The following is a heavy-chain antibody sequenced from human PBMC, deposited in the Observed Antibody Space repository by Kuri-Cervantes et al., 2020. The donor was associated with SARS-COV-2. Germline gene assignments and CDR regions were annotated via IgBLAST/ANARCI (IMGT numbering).Heavy chain of an antibody. CDR2: IIPIFGTA. J-gene: IGHJ6*02. V-gene: IGHV1-69*13. CDR3: ARDYYDSSGYYQGLYYYYGMDV. D-gene: IGHD3-22*01. CDR1: GGTFSSYA. Sequence: SVKVSCKASGGTFSSYAISWVRQAPGQGLEWMGGIIPIFGTANYAQKFQGRVTITADESTSTAYMELSSLRSEDTAVYYCARDYYDSSGYYQGLYYYYGMDVWGQGTTVTVYS.